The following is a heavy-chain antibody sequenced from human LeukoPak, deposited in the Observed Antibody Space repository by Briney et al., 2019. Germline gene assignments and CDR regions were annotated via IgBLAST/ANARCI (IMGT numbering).Heavy chain of an antibody. V-gene: IGHV1-2*02. Sequence: GGSLRLSCAASGFTFSGSAMHWVRQAPGQGLEWMGWINPNSGGTNYAQKFQGRVTMTRDTSISTAYMELSRLRSDDTAVYYCARGRGYGSGSYSAPGYYFDYWGQGTLVTVSS. D-gene: IGHD3-10*01. J-gene: IGHJ4*02. CDR2: INPNSGGT. CDR3: ARGRGYGSGSYSAPGYYFDY. CDR1: GFTFSGSA.